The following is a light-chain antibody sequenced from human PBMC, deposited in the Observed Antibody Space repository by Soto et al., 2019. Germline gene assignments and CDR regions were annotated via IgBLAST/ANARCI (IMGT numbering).Light chain of an antibody. J-gene: IGKJ5*01. CDR3: QQFITFPLT. V-gene: IGKV1-13*02. CDR2: DAS. Sequence: AIQLTQSPSSLSASVGDRVTITCRASQGISSALAWYQQKPGKTPNLLMYDASSLESGVPSRCSGSGSGTDFTLTISSLQPEDFATYYCQQFITFPLTFGQGTRLDIK. CDR1: QGISSA.